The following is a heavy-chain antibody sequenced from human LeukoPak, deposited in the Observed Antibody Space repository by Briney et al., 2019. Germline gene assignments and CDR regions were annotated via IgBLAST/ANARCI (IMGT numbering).Heavy chain of an antibody. CDR3: AREVVIVVEPAANTIDY. Sequence: GSLRLSCAASGFTFRDYTMNWVRQAPGKGLEWVSAISKSGTYIKYADSVKGRFTVSRDNAKNSLFLQMNSLRVEDTAVYYCAREVVIVVEPAANTIDYWGQGTWVTVSS. J-gene: IGHJ4*02. D-gene: IGHD2-2*01. CDR2: ISKSGTYI. CDR1: GFTFRDYT. V-gene: IGHV3-21*01.